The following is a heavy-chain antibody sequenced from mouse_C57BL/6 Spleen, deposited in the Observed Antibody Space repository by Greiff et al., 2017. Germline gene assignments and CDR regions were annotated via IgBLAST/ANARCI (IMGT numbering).Heavy chain of an antibody. Sequence: EVQLQQSGAELVRPGASVKLSCTASGFNIKDYYMHWVKQRPEQGLEWIGSIDPDAGDTEYAPKFPGKASMTAYTSSNTAYMQLSSLTYEDTAVYYCTTPSIYCDDEGYFEVWGTGTTVTVSA. CDR2: IDPDAGDT. CDR1: GFNIKDYY. CDR3: TTPSIYCDDEGYFEV. D-gene: IGHD2-4*01. V-gene: IGHV14-1*01. J-gene: IGHJ1*03.